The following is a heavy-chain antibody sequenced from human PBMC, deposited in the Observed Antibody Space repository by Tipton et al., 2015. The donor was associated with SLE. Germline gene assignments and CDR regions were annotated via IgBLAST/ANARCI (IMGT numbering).Heavy chain of an antibody. Sequence: TLSLTCIVSGDSISSSSYYWGWIRQPPGKGLEWVGTVYYTGNTFYNPSLKSRVTISVDTSKNQFSLNLRSVTAADTAVYYCARFRDEYYYYAIDVWGQGTTVTVSS. CDR1: GDSISSSSYY. CDR3: ARFRDEYYYYAIDV. J-gene: IGHJ6*02. CDR2: VYYTGNT. V-gene: IGHV4-39*07.